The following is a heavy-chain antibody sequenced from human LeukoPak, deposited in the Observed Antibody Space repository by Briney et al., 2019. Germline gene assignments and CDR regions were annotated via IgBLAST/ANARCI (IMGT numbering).Heavy chain of an antibody. J-gene: IGHJ4*02. CDR2: VWFDGTNK. Sequence: PGGSLRLSCAASGFTFTNYGMHWVRQAPGKGLEWVAVVWFDGTNKYYADSVKGRFTISRDNSKNTLYLQMNSLRAEDTAVYYCAKDHYYDSSGYSYWGQGTLVTVSS. D-gene: IGHD3-22*01. CDR1: GFTFTNYG. CDR3: AKDHYYDSSGYSY. V-gene: IGHV3-33*06.